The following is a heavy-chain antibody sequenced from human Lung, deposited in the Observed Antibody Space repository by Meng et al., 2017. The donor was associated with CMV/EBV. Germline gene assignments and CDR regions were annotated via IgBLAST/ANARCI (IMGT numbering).Heavy chain of an antibody. J-gene: IGHJ4*02. CDR3: ARGAYYFDTSGLFDY. Sequence: SETXSLXXAVSGGSISTTNWWTWVRQPPGKGLEWIGEIYHSGTTNLNPSLKGRVTLSVDKSKKHFSLNVTSVTAADTAVYYCARGAYYFDTSGLFDYWGRGXLVTVSS. D-gene: IGHD3-22*01. V-gene: IGHV4-4*02. CDR2: IYHSGTT. CDR1: GGSISTTNW.